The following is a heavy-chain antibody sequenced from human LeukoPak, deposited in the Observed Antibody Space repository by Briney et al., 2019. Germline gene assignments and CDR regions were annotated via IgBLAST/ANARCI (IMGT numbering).Heavy chain of an antibody. CDR2: IYTSGST. V-gene: IGHV4-4*07. CDR1: GGSISSYY. Sequence: SETLSLTCTVSGGSISSYYWSCIRQPAGKGLEWIGRIYTSGSTNYKPSLKSRVTMSVDTSKNQFSLKLSSVTAADTAVYYCARSGTDVQVGAVYYYYYMDVWGKGTTVTVSS. D-gene: IGHD1-26*01. CDR3: ARSGTDVQVGAVYYYYYMDV. J-gene: IGHJ6*03.